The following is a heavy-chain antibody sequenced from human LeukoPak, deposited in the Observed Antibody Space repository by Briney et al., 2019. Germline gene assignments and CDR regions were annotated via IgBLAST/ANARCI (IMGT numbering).Heavy chain of an antibody. CDR1: GFTFSSYA. V-gene: IGHV3-30*04. CDR3: ASDAVPYNMPPYYYMDV. CDR2: ISFDGSNK. D-gene: IGHD1-14*01. Sequence: PGRSLRLSCAASGFTFSSYAMHWVRQAPGKGLEWVAIISFDGSNKYYVDSVKGRSTISRDNAKNTVYLQMSSLRVEDTAVYYCASDAVPYNMPPYYYMDVWGKGTTVTVSS. J-gene: IGHJ6*03.